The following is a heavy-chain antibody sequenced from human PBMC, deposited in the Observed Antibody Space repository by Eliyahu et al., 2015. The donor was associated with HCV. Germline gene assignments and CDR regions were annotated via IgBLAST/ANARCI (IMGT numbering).Heavy chain of an antibody. CDR3: AREGLIMVRGVSPVPYYY. D-gene: IGHD3-10*01. CDR2: INPNSGGT. Sequence: QVQLVQSGAEVKKPGASVKVSCKASGYTFTGYYMHWVRQAPGQGLEWMGWINPNSGGTNYAQKFQGRVTMTRDTSISTAYMELSRLRSDDTAVYYCAREGLIMVRGVSPVPYYYWGQGTLVTVSS. J-gene: IGHJ4*02. CDR1: GYTFTGYY. V-gene: IGHV1-2*02.